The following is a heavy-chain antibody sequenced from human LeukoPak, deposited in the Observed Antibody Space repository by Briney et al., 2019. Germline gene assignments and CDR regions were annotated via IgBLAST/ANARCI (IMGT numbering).Heavy chain of an antibody. V-gene: IGHV3-11*01. CDR2: ISSSGSTI. Sequence: WGSLRRSGSASGFTFSDYYMGWIRQAPGKGLEWVSYISSSGSTIYYADSVKGRFTISRDNAKNSLYLQMNSLRAEDTAVYYCAREELEAFDYWGQGTLVTVSS. CDR3: AREELEAFDY. J-gene: IGHJ4*02. CDR1: GFTFSDYY. D-gene: IGHD1-1*01.